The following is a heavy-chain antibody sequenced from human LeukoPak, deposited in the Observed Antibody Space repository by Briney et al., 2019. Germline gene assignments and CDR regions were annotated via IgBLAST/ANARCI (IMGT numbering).Heavy chain of an antibody. Sequence: PSETLSLTCTVSGYSISSGYYWGWIRQPPGKGLEWIGSIYHSGSTYYNPSLKSRVTISVDTSKNQFSLKLSSVTAADTAVYYCARDHSSSWFSAHYYFDYWGQGTLVTVSS. CDR1: GYSISSGYY. D-gene: IGHD6-13*01. V-gene: IGHV4-38-2*02. J-gene: IGHJ4*02. CDR2: IYHSGST. CDR3: ARDHSSSWFSAHYYFDY.